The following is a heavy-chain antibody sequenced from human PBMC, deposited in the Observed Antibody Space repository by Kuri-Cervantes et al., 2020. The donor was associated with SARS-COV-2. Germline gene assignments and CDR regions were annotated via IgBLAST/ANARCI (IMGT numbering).Heavy chain of an antibody. D-gene: IGHD1-1*01. Sequence: GESLKISCAASGFTFSSYSMNWVRQAPGKGLEWVSSISSSSSYIYYADSVKGRFTISRDNAKNSLYLQMNSLRAEDTAVYYCARGYRYNLPYFDYWGQGTRVTVSS. CDR3: ARGYRYNLPYFDY. CDR2: ISSSSSYI. CDR1: GFTFSSYS. J-gene: IGHJ4*02. V-gene: IGHV3-21*01.